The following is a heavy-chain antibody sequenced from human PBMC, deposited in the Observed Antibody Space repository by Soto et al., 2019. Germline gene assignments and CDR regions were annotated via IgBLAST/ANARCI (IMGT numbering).Heavy chain of an antibody. CDR2: ISSSGSPI. D-gene: IGHD2-2*02. Sequence: VQLVESGGGVVQPGRSLRLSCVASGFTFSSHEMNWVRQAPGKGLEWVSYISSSGSPIDYADSVRGRFTISRDNAKNSVILQMNSLRVEDTAVYYCVRSWGVYCSSTRCYSPWLDPWGQGTLVTVSS. CDR1: GFTFSSHE. J-gene: IGHJ5*02. V-gene: IGHV3-48*03. CDR3: VRSWGVYCSSTRCYSPWLDP.